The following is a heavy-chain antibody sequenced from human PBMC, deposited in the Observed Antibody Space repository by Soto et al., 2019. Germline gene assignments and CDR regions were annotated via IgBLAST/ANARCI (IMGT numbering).Heavy chain of an antibody. CDR2: ISSSSSTI. J-gene: IGHJ5*02. Sequence: GGSLRLSCAASGFTFSSYSMNWVRQAPGKGLEWVSYISSSSSTIYYADSVKGRFTISRDNAKNSLYLQMNGLRDEDTAVYYCARALGYWFDPWGQGTLVTVSS. CDR3: ARALGYWFDP. CDR1: GFTFSSYS. V-gene: IGHV3-48*02.